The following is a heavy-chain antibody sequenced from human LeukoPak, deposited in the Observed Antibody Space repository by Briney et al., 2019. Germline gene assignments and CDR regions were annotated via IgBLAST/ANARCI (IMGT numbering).Heavy chain of an antibody. D-gene: IGHD3-22*01. CDR1: GFAVSSSY. V-gene: IGHV3-53*01. CDR3: AREYYYDSSGPFDY. J-gene: IGHJ4*02. Sequence: GGSLRLSCAASGFAVSSSYMNWVRQAPGQGLEWVSVIYSGGNTYYADSVKGRFTISRDNSKNTVYLQMNSLRAEDTAVYYCAREYYYDSSGPFDYWGQGTLVTVSS. CDR2: IYSGGNT.